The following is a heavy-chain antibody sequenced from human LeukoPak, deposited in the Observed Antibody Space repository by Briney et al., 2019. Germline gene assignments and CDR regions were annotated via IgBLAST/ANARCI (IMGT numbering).Heavy chain of an antibody. CDR3: ARTRGTHISMAYLGS. D-gene: IGHD2/OR15-2a*01. J-gene: IGHJ4*02. CDR1: GYTFTRYY. Sequence: SSVKVSCKASGYTFTRYYMHWVRQAPGQGPEWMGWINPNNGDTNYVQKFQGRVTMTRVTSITTAYMELSSLRSDDTAVYYCARTRGTHISMAYLGSWGQGTLVTVSS. CDR2: INPNNGDT. V-gene: IGHV1-2*02.